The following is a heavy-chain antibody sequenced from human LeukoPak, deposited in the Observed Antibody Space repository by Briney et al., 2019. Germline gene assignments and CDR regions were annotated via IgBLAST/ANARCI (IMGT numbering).Heavy chain of an antibody. Sequence: VASVKVSCQASGYTFTSYGISWVRQAHGQGLEWMGWISAYNGNTNYAKKLQGRVTMTTDTSTSTAYMELRSLRSDDTAVYYCARDFVIFGGVTTNWFDPWGQGTLVTVSS. V-gene: IGHV1-18*01. D-gene: IGHD3-3*01. CDR2: ISAYNGNT. CDR3: ARDFVIFGGVTTNWFDP. CDR1: GYTFTSYG. J-gene: IGHJ5*02.